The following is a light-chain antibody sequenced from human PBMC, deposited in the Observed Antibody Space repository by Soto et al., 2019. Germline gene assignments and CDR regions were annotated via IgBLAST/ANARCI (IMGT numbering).Light chain of an antibody. CDR3: SSYTSSSTLVV. CDR2: DVS. CDR1: SSDVGGYNY. V-gene: IGLV2-14*01. J-gene: IGLJ2*01. Sequence: QSVLTQPASVSGSPGQSITISCTGTSSDVGGYNYVSWYQQHPGKAPKLMIYDVSNRPSGVSNGFSGYKSGNTASLTISGLQAEDEADYYCSSYTSSSTLVVFGGGTKLTVL.